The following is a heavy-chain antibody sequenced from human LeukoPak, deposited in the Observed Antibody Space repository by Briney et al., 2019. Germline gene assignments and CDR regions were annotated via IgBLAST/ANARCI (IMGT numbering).Heavy chain of an antibody. D-gene: IGHD3-3*01. Sequence: ASVKVSCKASGYTLTSYGISWVRQAPGQGLEWTGWISAYNGNTNYAQKLQGRVTMTTDTSTSTAYMELRSLRSDDTAVYYCARGGVTIFGVVIRQYYFDYWGQGTLVTVSS. CDR2: ISAYNGNT. J-gene: IGHJ4*02. CDR3: ARGGVTIFGVVIRQYYFDY. V-gene: IGHV1-18*01. CDR1: GYTLTSYG.